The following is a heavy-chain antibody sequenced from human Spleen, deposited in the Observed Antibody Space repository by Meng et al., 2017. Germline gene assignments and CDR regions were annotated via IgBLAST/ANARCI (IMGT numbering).Heavy chain of an antibody. Sequence: GGSLRLSCVGSGSIFSHSDVHWVRQASGKGLEWVGRIRTTGNTYATTYSASVRGRFRISRDNSRNTAFLQMNNLRAEDTAVYYCARDMSAALFYIDSWGQGTLVTVSS. V-gene: IGHV3-73*01. CDR3: ARDMSAALFYIDS. CDR1: GSIFSHSD. D-gene: IGHD2-15*01. J-gene: IGHJ4*02. CDR2: IRTTGNTYAT.